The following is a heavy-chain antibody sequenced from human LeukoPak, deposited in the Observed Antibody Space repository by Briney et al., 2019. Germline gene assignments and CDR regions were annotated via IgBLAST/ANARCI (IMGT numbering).Heavy chain of an antibody. CDR2: IYHSGST. V-gene: IGHV4-30-2*01. CDR3: ARDSGSGSYYPY. Sequence: SQTLSLTCTVSGGSISSGGYSWSWIRQPPGEGLECIGYIYHSGSTYYNPSLKSRVTISVDRSKNQFSLKLTSVTAADTAVYYCARDSGSGSYYPYWGQGTLVTVSS. CDR1: GGSISSGGYS. J-gene: IGHJ4*02. D-gene: IGHD1-26*01.